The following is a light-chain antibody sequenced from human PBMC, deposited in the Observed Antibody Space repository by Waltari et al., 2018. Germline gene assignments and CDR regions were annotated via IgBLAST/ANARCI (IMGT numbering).Light chain of an antibody. Sequence: IQLTQAPSSLSASVGDRVPSPCRASQGISSYLAWYQQKPGKAPKLLIYAASTLQSGVPSRFSGSGSGTDFTLTISSLQPEDFATYYCQQLNSYPITFGQGTRLEIK. CDR2: AAS. CDR1: QGISSY. CDR3: QQLNSYPIT. V-gene: IGKV1-9*01. J-gene: IGKJ5*01.